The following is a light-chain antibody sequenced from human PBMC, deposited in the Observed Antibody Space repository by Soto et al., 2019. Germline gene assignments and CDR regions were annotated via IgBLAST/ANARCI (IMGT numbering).Light chain of an antibody. CDR3: LQFKSWHAMCT. V-gene: IGKV3-15*01. J-gene: IGKJ2*02. CDR1: QDHGVK. CDR2: CPA. Sequence: EIVLTQFPVTLSVSPRQILTLSCRASQDHGVKLGWLLQPAGRAPRLPLSCPATRASGMAAWFSGRESGREFTLTISSLESEDVAGCYCLQFKSWHAMCTFGHGT.